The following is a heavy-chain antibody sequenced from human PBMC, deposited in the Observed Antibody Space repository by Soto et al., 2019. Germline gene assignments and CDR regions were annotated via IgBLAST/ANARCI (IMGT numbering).Heavy chain of an antibody. CDR2: IWYDGSNK. V-gene: IGHV3-33*01. J-gene: IGHJ4*02. CDR1: GFTFSSYG. Sequence: PGGSLRLSCAASGFTFSSYGMHWVRQAPGKGLEWVAVIWYDGSNKYYADSVKGRFTISRDNSKNTLYLQMNSLRAEDTAVYYCARDEAPQTPFDYWGQGTLVTVSS. CDR3: ARDEAPQTPFDY.